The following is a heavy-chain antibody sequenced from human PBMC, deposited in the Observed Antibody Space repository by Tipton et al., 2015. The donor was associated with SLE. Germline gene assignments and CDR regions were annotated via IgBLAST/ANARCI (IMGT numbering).Heavy chain of an antibody. CDR1: DDSISNYY. V-gene: IGHV4-4*08. J-gene: IGHJ4*02. CDR3: ARRRGSSWYEDYFDY. Sequence: TLSLTCTVSDDSISNYYWSWIRQTPGKGLEWIGYVNTRGSTIYNPSLKSRVTISVDTSEKQVSLKLSSVTAADTAVYYCARRRGSSWYEDYFDYWGQGTLVTVSS. D-gene: IGHD6-13*01. CDR2: VNTRGST.